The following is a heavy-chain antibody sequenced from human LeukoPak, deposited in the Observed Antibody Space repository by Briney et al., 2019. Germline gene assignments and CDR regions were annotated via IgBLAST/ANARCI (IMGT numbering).Heavy chain of an antibody. CDR3: ARDPGDWRGEPNYLDY. V-gene: IGHV4-4*07. CDR1: GGSISSYY. CDR2: IYTSGST. J-gene: IGHJ4*02. Sequence: SETLSLTCTVSGGSISSYYWSWIRQPAGKGLEWIGRIYTSGSTNYNPSLKSRVTMSVDTSKNQFSLKLSSVTAADTAVYYCARDPGDWRGEPNYLDYWGQGTLVTVSS. D-gene: IGHD3-16*01.